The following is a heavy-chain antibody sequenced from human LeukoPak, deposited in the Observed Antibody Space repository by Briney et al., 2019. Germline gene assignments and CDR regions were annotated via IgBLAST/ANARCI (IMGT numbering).Heavy chain of an antibody. V-gene: IGHV1-69*13. CDR2: IIPIFGTA. CDR3: ARSLAIFGVVTKTYYMDV. D-gene: IGHD3-3*01. Sequence: SSVKVSCKASGGTFSSYAISWVRQAPGQGLEWMGGIIPIFGTANYAQKFQGRVTITADESTSTAYMELSSLRSEDTAVYYCARSLAIFGVVTKTYYMDVWGKGTTVTVSS. CDR1: GGTFSSYA. J-gene: IGHJ6*03.